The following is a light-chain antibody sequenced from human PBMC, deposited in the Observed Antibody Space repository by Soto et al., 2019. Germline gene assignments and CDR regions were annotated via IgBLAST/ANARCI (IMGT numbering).Light chain of an antibody. V-gene: IGKV2-28*01. J-gene: IGKJ1*01. CDR1: QSLLHVNGYSY. CDR2: LGS. CDR3: MQALQTPPT. Sequence: IVVTQSPLSLPVTPGETASISCRSNQSLLHVNGYSYLDWYLQEPGQSPQLLVYLGSNRASGVPDRFSGSGSGTEFTLTVSRVEAEDVGVYYCMQALQTPPTFGQGTKVEIK.